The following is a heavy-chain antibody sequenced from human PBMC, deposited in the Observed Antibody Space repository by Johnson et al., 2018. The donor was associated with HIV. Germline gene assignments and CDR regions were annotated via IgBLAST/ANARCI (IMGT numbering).Heavy chain of an antibody. CDR2: ISYDGSNK. J-gene: IGHJ3*02. CDR3: AREPATVVTPPGAFDI. D-gene: IGHD4-23*01. Sequence: GRSLRLSCAASGFTFSSYGMHWVRQAPGKGLEWVAVISYDGSNKYYADSVKGRFTISRDNSKNSLYLQMNSLRAEDTAVYYCAREPATVVTPPGAFDIWGQGKWSPSLQ. CDR1: GFTFSSYG. V-gene: IGHV3-30*03.